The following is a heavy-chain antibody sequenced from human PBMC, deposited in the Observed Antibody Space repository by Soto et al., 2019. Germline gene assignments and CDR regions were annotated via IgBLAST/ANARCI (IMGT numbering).Heavy chain of an antibody. D-gene: IGHD4-17*01. Sequence: EVQLLESGGGLVQPGGSLRLSCAASGFTFSSYAMSWVRQAPGKGLEWVSAISGSGGSTYYADSVKGRFTISRDNSENTVYLQMNSLRVEDTAVYYCARDPAVTTDYGLDVWGQGTTVTVSS. V-gene: IGHV3-23*01. CDR3: ARDPAVTTDYGLDV. CDR2: ISGSGGST. J-gene: IGHJ6*02. CDR1: GFTFSSYA.